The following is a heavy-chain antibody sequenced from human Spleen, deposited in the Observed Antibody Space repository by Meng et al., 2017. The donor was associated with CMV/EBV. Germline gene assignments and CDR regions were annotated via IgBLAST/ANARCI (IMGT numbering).Heavy chain of an antibody. V-gene: IGHV3-7*01. CDR1: GFSLSNYW. CDR3: ARSSRIDY. D-gene: IGHD1-14*01. CDR2: IKQDGSEK. J-gene: IGHJ4*02. Sequence: LSLTCAASGFSLSNYWMSWVRQAPGKGLEWVANIKQDGSEKYYVDSVKGRFTISRDTAKNSLFLQMNSLRAEDTAVYYCARSSRIDYWGQGTLVTVSS.